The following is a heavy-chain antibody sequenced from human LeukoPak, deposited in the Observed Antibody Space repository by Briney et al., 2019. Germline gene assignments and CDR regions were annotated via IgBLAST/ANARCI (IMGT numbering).Heavy chain of an antibody. CDR2: ISGSGGST. J-gene: IGHJ4*02. V-gene: IGHV3-23*01. Sequence: PGGSLRLSCAASGFTFSSYAMSWVRQAPGKGLEGVSAISGSGGSTYYADSVKGRFTISRDNSKNTLYLQMNSLRAEDTAVYYCARDLKYCSSTSCYPPSDDYFDYWGQGTLVTVSS. D-gene: IGHD2-2*01. CDR3: ARDLKYCSSTSCYPPSDDYFDY. CDR1: GFTFSSYA.